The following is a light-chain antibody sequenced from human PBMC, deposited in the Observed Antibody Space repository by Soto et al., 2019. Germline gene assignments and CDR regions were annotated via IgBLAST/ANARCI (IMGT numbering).Light chain of an antibody. CDR2: AAS. V-gene: IGKV1-27*01. Sequence: DIPMTQSPSSLSASVGDRVSITCRASQGISNFLAWYQHKPGKVPKLLIYAASTLQSGVPSRFSGSESGTAFTLTISSLQPEDVAMYYCQRYNSASSLTFGGGTKVEIK. CDR1: QGISNF. CDR3: QRYNSASSLT. J-gene: IGKJ4*01.